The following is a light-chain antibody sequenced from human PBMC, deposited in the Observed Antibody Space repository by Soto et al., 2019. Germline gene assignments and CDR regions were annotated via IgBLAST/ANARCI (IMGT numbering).Light chain of an antibody. Sequence: DLQMTQSPSSLSASVGDRVTITCQASRDISVYLNWYQQKPGKPPKLLVYDASNLQTGVPSRFSGSGSGTHFTLTISSLQPEDIAAYYCQQYDNLPPYTFGQGTKLEIK. CDR3: QQYDNLPPYT. J-gene: IGKJ2*01. CDR1: RDISVY. CDR2: DAS. V-gene: IGKV1-33*01.